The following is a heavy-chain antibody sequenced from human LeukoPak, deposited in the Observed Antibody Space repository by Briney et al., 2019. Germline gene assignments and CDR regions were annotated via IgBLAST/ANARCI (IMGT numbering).Heavy chain of an antibody. V-gene: IGHV1-2*02. CDR3: ARHFNLKGFDS. CDR1: GYTFTVYY. D-gene: IGHD3-9*01. J-gene: IGHJ4*02. CDR2: TNPNSGDT. Sequence: ASVKVSFKASGYTFTVYYMHWVRQAPGKGLEWMGWTNPNSGDTNYAQEFQGRVTMTRDTSIRTVYMELSRLRSDDTAVYYCARHFNLKGFDSWGQGTLITVSS.